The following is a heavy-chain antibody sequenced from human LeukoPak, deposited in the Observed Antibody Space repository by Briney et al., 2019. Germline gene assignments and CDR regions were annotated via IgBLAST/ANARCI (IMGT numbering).Heavy chain of an antibody. J-gene: IGHJ6*03. CDR2: MNPNSGNT. Sequence: GASVKVSCKASGYTFSYDINWVRQATGQGLEWMGWMNPNSGNTGYGQKFQGRVTITRNTSISTAYMELSSLRSEDTAVYYCARGGWFGEFPYYMDVWGKGTTVTVSS. CDR1: GYTFSYD. V-gene: IGHV1-8*01. D-gene: IGHD3-10*01. CDR3: ARGGWFGEFPYYMDV.